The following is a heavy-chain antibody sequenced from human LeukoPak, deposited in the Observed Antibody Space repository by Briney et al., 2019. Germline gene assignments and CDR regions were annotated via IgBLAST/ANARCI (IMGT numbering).Heavy chain of an antibody. Sequence: AGGSLRLSCAASGFTFSTFSMNWVRQAPGKGLEWVSYISSSSSSIYYADSVKGRFTISRDSAKNSLYLQMNGLRDEDTAVYYCARHLYRAFEYWGQGTLVTVSS. CDR2: ISSSSSSI. CDR3: ARHLYRAFEY. V-gene: IGHV3-48*02. D-gene: IGHD1-26*01. CDR1: GFTFSTFS. J-gene: IGHJ4*02.